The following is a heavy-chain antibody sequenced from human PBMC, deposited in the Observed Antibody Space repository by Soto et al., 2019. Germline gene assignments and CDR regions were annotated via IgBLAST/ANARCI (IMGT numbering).Heavy chain of an antibody. Sequence: SETLSLTCTVSGGSICSSSYYWGWIRQPPGKGLEWIGSIYYSGSTYYNPSLKSRVTISVDTSKNQFSLKLSSVTAADTAVYYCASQYYDFWSGYYRVAWFDPWGQGTLVTVSS. J-gene: IGHJ5*02. CDR2: IYYSGST. CDR3: ASQYYDFWSGYYRVAWFDP. CDR1: GGSICSSSYY. D-gene: IGHD3-3*01. V-gene: IGHV4-39*01.